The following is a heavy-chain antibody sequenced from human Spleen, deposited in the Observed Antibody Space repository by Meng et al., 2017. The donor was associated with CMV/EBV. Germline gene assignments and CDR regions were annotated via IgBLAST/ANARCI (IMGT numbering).Heavy chain of an antibody. D-gene: IGHD1-14*01. J-gene: IGHJ5*02. CDR2: IGAGRAGDI. V-gene: IGHV3-23*01. CDR1: TFINYA. CDR3: AKDKVHIAIFPKEPPLGS. Sequence: TFINYAMTWVRQAPGKGLEWVSSIGAGRAGDIYYAASVKGRFAISRDNSKNTLYLQMNSLRVEDTGIYYCAKDKVHIAIFPKEPPLGSWGLGTLVTVSS.